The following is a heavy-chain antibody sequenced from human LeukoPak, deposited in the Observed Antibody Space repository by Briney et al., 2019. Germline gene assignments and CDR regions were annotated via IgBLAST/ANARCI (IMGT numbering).Heavy chain of an antibody. CDR3: ARAPDYGDYVRVEYYYMDV. D-gene: IGHD4-17*01. CDR2: INHSGST. J-gene: IGHJ6*03. V-gene: IGHV4-34*01. Sequence: SETLSLTCAVYGGSFSGYYWGWIRQPPGKGLEWIGEINHSGSTNYNPSLKSRVTISVDTSKNQFSLKLSSVTAADTAVYYCARAPDYGDYVRVEYYYMDVWGKGTTVTVSS. CDR1: GGSFSGYY.